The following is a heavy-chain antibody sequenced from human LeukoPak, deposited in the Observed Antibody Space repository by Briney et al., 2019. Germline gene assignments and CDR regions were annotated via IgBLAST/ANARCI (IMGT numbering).Heavy chain of an antibody. Sequence: PGGSLRLSCAASGFTFRSYTMSWVRLAPGKGLEWVSAIVTSGTPTYYTDSVKGRFTISRDDSKNTLDLQMNSLRAEDTAVYYCAKRMGTNDGPLDCWGQGTLVTVSS. CDR2: IVTSGTPT. D-gene: IGHD1-1*01. J-gene: IGHJ4*02. CDR3: AKRMGTNDGPLDC. CDR1: GFTFRSYT. V-gene: IGHV3-23*01.